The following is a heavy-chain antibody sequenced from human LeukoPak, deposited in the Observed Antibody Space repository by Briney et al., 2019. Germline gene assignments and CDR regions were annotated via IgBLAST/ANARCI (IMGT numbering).Heavy chain of an antibody. D-gene: IGHD6-19*01. CDR1: GGSISSGDYY. CDR3: ARRGSSGWYGGRWNTEYYFDY. Sequence: SETLSLTCTVSGGSISSGDYYWSWIRQPPGKGLEWIGYIYHSGSTHFNPSLKSRVTISVDTSKNQFSLKLSSVTAADTAVYYCARRGSSGWYGGRWNTEYYFDYWGQGTLVTVSS. V-gene: IGHV4-30-4*01. CDR2: IYHSGST. J-gene: IGHJ4*02.